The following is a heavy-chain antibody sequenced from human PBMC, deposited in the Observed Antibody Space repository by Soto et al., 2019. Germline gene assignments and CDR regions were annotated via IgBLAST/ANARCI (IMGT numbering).Heavy chain of an antibody. D-gene: IGHD6-13*01. J-gene: IGHJ6*02. CDR1: GYTFTSYG. CDR3: ARGSSLYSSSWYPVRDGMDV. CDR2: ISAYNGNT. V-gene: IGHV1-18*01. Sequence: ASVKVSCKASGYTFTSYGISWVRQAPGQGLEWMGWISAYNGNTNYAQKLQGRVTMTTDTSTSTAYMELRSLRSDDTAVYYCARGSSLYSSSWYPVRDGMDVWGQGTTVTVSS.